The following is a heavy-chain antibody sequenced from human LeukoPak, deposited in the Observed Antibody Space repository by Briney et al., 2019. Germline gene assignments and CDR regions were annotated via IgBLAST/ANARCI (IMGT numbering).Heavy chain of an antibody. CDR3: ASQRYNWNSNWFDP. D-gene: IGHD1-7*01. CDR1: GFTFSDYY. CDR2: IKQDGSEK. Sequence: PGGSLRLSCAASGFTFSDYYMSWIRQAPGKGLEWVANIKQDGSEKYYVDSVKGRFTISRDNAKNSLYLQMNSLRADDTAVYYCASQRYNWNSNWFDPWGQGTLVTVSS. V-gene: IGHV3-7*01. J-gene: IGHJ5*02.